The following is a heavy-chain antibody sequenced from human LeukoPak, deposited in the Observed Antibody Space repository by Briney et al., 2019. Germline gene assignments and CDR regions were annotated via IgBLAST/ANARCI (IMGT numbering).Heavy chain of an antibody. V-gene: IGHV3-23*01. CDR1: GFTFSSYA. J-gene: IGHJ4*02. CDR3: AKGRYYFDY. CDR2: ISGGGGGT. D-gene: IGHD3-16*01. Sequence: GGSLRLSCAASGFTFSSYAMSWVRQAPGNGLEWVSAISGGGGGTYYADSVKGRFTISRDNSKNTLYLQMNSLRAEDTAVYYCAKGRYYFDYWGKGTLVTVSS.